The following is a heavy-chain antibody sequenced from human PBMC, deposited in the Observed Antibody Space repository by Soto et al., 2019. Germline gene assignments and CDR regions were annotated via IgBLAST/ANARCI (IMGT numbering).Heavy chain of an antibody. D-gene: IGHD2-21*02. CDR2: MYNTGST. Sequence: TLSLTCTVSGGSISSYYWSWIRQPPGKGLEWIGYMYNTGSTVYNPSLKSRVTISVDTSKNQFYLKVNSVTAADTAVYYCARDLWGYCGTDCYPLDVWGQGTTVTVS. CDR3: ARDLWGYCGTDCYPLDV. J-gene: IGHJ6*02. V-gene: IGHV4-59*01. CDR1: GGSISSYY.